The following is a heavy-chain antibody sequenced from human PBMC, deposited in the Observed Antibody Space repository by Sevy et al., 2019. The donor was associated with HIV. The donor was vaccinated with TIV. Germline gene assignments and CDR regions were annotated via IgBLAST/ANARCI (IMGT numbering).Heavy chain of an antibody. CDR2: IKSKTDGGTT. CDR1: GFTFSNAW. V-gene: IGHV3-15*01. CDR3: TTDRGYCSSTSCSMEYFQH. J-gene: IGHJ1*01. D-gene: IGHD2-2*01. Sequence: GGSLRLSCAASGFTFSNAWMSWVRQAPGKGLEWVGRIKSKTDGGTTDYAAPVKGRFTISRDDSKNTLYLQMNSLKTEETAVDYCTTDRGYCSSTSCSMEYFQHWGQGTLVTVSS.